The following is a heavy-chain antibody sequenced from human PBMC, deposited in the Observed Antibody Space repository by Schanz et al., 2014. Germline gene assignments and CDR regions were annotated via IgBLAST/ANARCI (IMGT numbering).Heavy chain of an antibody. CDR3: AREEGWGIAAAGPKHYYYGMDV. Sequence: QAQLMESGGGVVQPGTSLILSCSVSGFSLNTYGIHWFRQPAGKGLEWVAVIWNNGVTKYYADSVRGRFTISRDWFQNTLYLRMSSLRAEDTAVYYCAREEGWGIAAAGPKHYYYGMDVWGQGTTVTVSS. D-gene: IGHD6-13*01. CDR2: IWNNGVTK. CDR1: GFSLNTYG. J-gene: IGHJ6*02. V-gene: IGHV3-33*01.